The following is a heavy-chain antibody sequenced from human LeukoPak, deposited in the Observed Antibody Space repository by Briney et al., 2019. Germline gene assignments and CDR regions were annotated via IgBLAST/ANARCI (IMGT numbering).Heavy chain of an antibody. Sequence: PSETLSLTCTVSGGSISSYYWSWIRQPAGKGLEWIGRIYTSGSTNYNPSLKSRVTMSVDTSKNQFSLKLSSVTAADTAAYYCAREASTSPYYYYYYYMDVWGKGTTVTVSS. CDR2: IYTSGST. CDR3: AREASTSPYYYYYYYMDV. V-gene: IGHV4-4*07. CDR1: GGSISSYY. D-gene: IGHD2-2*01. J-gene: IGHJ6*03.